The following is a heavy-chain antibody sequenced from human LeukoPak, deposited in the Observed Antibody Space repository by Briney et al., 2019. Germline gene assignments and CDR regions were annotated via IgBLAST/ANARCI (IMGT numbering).Heavy chain of an antibody. CDR1: GYSFTNYW. CDR2: IYPGDSDT. CDR3: ARSQGYCSGGSCLQGDWFDP. Sequence: GESLQISCKGSGYSFTNYWIGWVRRMPGKGLEWMGLIYPGDSDTRYSPSFQGQVTISADKSISTTYLQWSSLKASDTAMYYCARSQGYCSGGSCLQGDWFDPWGRGTLVTVSS. J-gene: IGHJ5*02. D-gene: IGHD2-15*01. V-gene: IGHV5-51*01.